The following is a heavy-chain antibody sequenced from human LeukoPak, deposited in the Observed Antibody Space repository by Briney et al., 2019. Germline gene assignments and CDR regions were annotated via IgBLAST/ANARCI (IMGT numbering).Heavy chain of an antibody. V-gene: IGHV3-48*01. CDR1: GFTFDDYG. Sequence: PGGSLRLSCAASGFTFDDYGMSWVRQAPGKGLEWVSYISSSSSTIYYADSVKGRFTISRDNAKNSLYLQMNSLRAEDTAVYYCAGVVEGEGIAAAGSPRGYYFDYWGQGTLVTVSS. J-gene: IGHJ4*02. CDR2: ISSSSSTI. D-gene: IGHD6-13*01. CDR3: AGVVEGEGIAAAGSPRGYYFDY.